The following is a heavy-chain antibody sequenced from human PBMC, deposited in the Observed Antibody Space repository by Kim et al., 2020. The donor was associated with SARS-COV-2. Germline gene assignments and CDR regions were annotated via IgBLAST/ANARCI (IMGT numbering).Heavy chain of an antibody. CDR2: TYYRSKWYN. CDR3: AGGGSREGGYFDS. V-gene: IGHV6-1*01. D-gene: IGHD1-26*01. Sequence: SQTLSLTCAISGDSVSSDSATWNWGRRSPSRGLEWLGRTYYRSKWYNDYLASFQSRITINQNQSKNQSSLQLNSGTPKETLLNNGAGGGSREGGYFDSWG. CDR1: GDSVSSDSAT. J-gene: IGHJ4*01.